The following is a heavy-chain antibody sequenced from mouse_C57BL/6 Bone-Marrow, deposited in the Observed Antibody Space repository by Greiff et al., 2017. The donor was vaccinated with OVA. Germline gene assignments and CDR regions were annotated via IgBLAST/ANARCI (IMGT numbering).Heavy chain of an antibody. CDR1: GFTFSNYW. CDR3: SYPPFAY. Sequence: EVTVEASGGGLLQPGGSMKLSCVASGFTFSNYWMNWVRQSPEKGLEWVAQIRLKSDNYATQYAESVKGRFTISRDDSKSIVYLPMHNFSAEDTGIYYCSYPPFAYWGQGTLVTVSA. CDR2: IRLKSDNYAT. V-gene: IGHV6-3*01. J-gene: IGHJ3*01.